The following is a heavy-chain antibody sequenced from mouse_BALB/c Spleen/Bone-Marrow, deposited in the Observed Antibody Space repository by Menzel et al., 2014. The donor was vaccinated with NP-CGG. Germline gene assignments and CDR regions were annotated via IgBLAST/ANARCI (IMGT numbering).Heavy chain of an antibody. CDR1: GFDFXRYW. J-gene: IGHJ2*01. CDR2: INPDSSTI. CDR3: ARLGYYGSSDY. Sequence: EVQLQESGGGLVQPGGSLKLSCAASGFDFXRYWMSWVRQAPGKGLEWIGEINPDSSTINYTPSLKDKFIISRDNAKNTLYLQMSKVRSGDTALYYCARLGYYGSSDYWGQGTTLTVSS. V-gene: IGHV4-1*02. D-gene: IGHD1-1*01.